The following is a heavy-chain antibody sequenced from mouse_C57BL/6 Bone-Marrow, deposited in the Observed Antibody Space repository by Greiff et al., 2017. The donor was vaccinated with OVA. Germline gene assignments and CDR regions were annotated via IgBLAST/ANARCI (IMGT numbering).Heavy chain of an antibody. CDR3: AREREVYDHFDY. Sequence: QVQLKQPGAELVRPGSSVKLSCKASGYTFTSYWMHWVKQRPIQGLEWIGNIDPSDSETHYNQKFKDKATLTVDKSSSTAYMQLSSLTSEDSAVYYCAREREVYDHFDYWGQGTTLTVSS. CDR2: IDPSDSET. CDR1: GYTFTSYW. D-gene: IGHD2-3*01. V-gene: IGHV1-52*01. J-gene: IGHJ2*01.